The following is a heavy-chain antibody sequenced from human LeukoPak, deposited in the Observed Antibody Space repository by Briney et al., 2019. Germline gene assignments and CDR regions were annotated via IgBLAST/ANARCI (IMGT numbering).Heavy chain of an antibody. CDR1: GGSISSFY. CDR2: IYNGGNT. J-gene: IGHJ4*02. Sequence: SETLSLTCTVSGGSISSFYWSWIRQPPGKGLEWIGNIYNGGNTNYNPSLKSRVTISADTSKNQFSLRLRSVTAADTAVYYCARDSWLGSNRAFDYWGQGTLVSVSS. CDR3: ARDSWLGSNRAFDY. V-gene: IGHV4-59*01. D-gene: IGHD4-11*01.